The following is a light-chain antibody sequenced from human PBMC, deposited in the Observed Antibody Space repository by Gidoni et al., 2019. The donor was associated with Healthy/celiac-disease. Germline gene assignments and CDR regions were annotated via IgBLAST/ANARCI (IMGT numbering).Light chain of an antibody. CDR3: SSYAGSNICWV. J-gene: IGLJ3*02. V-gene: IGLV2-8*01. Sequence: QSALTQPPSASGSPGQSVTISCTGTSSDVGGYNYVSWYQQHPGKAPKLMIYEVSKRPSGVPDRFSGSKSGNTASLTVSGLQAEDEADYYCSSYAGSNICWVFGGGTKLTVL. CDR2: EVS. CDR1: SSDVGGYNY.